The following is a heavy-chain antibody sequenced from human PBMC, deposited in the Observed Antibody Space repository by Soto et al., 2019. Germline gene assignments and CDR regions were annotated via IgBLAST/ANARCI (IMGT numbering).Heavy chain of an antibody. Sequence: QAQLVQSGAEVKEPGPSVKVSGKASGYTFTGYVITWVRQAPGQGLEWMGWASPLSATTNYAPKFQGRVTMTTDTSTNMAYMELRSLRSDDTAVYYCARGGTAEADFWGQGTLVTVSS. J-gene: IGHJ4*02. D-gene: IGHD2-21*02. CDR3: ARGGTAEADF. V-gene: IGHV1-18*01. CDR2: ASPLSATT. CDR1: GYTFTGYV.